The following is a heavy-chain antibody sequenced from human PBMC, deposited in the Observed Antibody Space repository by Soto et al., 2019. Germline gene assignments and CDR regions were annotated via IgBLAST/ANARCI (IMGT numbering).Heavy chain of an antibody. CDR2: IYPGDSDT. J-gene: IGHJ6*02. D-gene: IGHD6-13*01. Sequence: PGESLKISCKASGYSFSSNWVGWVRQMPGKGLEWMGIIYPGDSDTRYSPSFQGQVTISADKSISTAYLQWSSLKASDTAIYYCARRGKDNYYYGFDVWGPGTTVTVSS. V-gene: IGHV5-51*01. CDR3: ARRGKDNYYYGFDV. CDR1: GYSFSSNW.